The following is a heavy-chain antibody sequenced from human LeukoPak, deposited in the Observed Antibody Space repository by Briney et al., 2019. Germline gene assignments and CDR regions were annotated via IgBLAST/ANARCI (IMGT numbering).Heavy chain of an antibody. V-gene: IGHV4-38-2*02. D-gene: IGHD2-15*01. CDR3: ARISRVVVAAAFAYGMDV. CDR1: GYSISSGYH. CDR2: IYHSGST. J-gene: IGHJ6*02. Sequence: SETLSLTCTVSGYSISSGYHWGWIRQPPGKGLEWIGSIYHSGSTYYNPSLKSRVTTSVDTSRNQFSLKLSSVTAADTAVYYCARISRVVVAAAFAYGMDVWGHGTTVTVSS.